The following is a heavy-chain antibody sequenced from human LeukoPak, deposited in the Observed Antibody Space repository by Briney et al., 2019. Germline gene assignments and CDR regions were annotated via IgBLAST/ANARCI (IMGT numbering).Heavy chain of an antibody. V-gene: IGHV3-30*03. CDR2: ISNDGSNK. J-gene: IGHJ5*02. Sequence: GGSLRLSCAASGFTFSTYDMHWVRQAPGKGLEWVAVISNDGSNKLYTDSVKGRFTISRDNSKNTLYLQMNSLRAEDTAVYYCARSDVDMAAWGQGTLVTVSS. CDR3: ARSDVDMAA. CDR1: GFTFSTYD. D-gene: IGHD5-12*01.